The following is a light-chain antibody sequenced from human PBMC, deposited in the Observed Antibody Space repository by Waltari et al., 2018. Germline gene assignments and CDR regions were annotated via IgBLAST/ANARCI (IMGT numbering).Light chain of an antibody. CDR1: QSVSRA. CDR3: QHYVSLPVT. Sequence: EIVLTQSPGTLSLSPGARATLSCRASQSVSRALAGYQQNPGQAPRPLIYGASNRATGIPDRFSGSGSGTDFSLIISRLEPEDFAVYYCQHYVSLPVTFGQGTKVEIK. V-gene: IGKV3-20*01. J-gene: IGKJ1*01. CDR2: GAS.